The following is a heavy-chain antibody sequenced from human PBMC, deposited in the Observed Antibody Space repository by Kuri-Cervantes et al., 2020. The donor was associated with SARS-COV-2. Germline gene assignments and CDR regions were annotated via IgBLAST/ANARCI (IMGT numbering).Heavy chain of an antibody. CDR2: ISGSGGST. D-gene: IGHD2-8*01. Sequence: GESLKISCAASGFTFSSYAMSWVRQAPGKGLEWVSAISGSGGSTYYADSVKGRFTISRDNSKNTLYLQMNSLRDEDTAVYYCAREGVREIYYYYYYGMDVWGQGTTVTVSS. V-gene: IGHV3-23*01. CDR1: GFTFSSYA. CDR3: AREGVREIYYYYYYGMDV. J-gene: IGHJ6*02.